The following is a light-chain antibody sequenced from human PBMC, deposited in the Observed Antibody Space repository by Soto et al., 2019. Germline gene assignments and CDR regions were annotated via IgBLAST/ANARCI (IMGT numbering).Light chain of an antibody. V-gene: IGKV3-20*01. CDR3: QHYGSSRST. Sequence: EIVWTQSPGTRSLSPGERATLSCRASQSVSSTYLAWYQQKPGQAPRLLIYGASSRATGIPDRFSGSGSGTDVTLTISRLEPEDFAVYYCQHYGSSRSTFGQGTRVDI. CDR2: GAS. CDR1: QSVSSTY. J-gene: IGKJ1*01.